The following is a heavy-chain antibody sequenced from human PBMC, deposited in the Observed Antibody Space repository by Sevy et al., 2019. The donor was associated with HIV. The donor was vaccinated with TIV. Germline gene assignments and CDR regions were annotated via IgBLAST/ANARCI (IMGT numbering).Heavy chain of an antibody. Sequence: SETLSLTCTVSGGSISGYYWRWIRQPPGKGLEWIGYFYYSGRTNYNPSLKSRVTISVDTSKNQFSLKLSSVTAADTAVYYCTTCSPDYYYGMDVWGQGTTVTVSS. CDR2: FYYSGRT. CDR1: GGSISGYY. V-gene: IGHV4-59*03. D-gene: IGHD2-15*01. J-gene: IGHJ6*02. CDR3: TTCSPDYYYGMDV.